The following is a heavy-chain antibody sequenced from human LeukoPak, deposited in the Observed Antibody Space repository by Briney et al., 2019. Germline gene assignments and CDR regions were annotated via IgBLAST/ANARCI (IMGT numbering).Heavy chain of an antibody. V-gene: IGHV3-7*01. J-gene: IGHJ4*02. CDR3: ARDSPERGYSYGPLDNYFDY. D-gene: IGHD5-18*01. CDR1: GFTFSNAW. CDR2: IKQDGSEE. Sequence: GRSLRLSCAASGFTFSNAWMSWVRQAPGKGLEWVANIKQDGSEEYYVDSVKGRFTISRDNAKNSLYLQMNSLRAEDTAVYYCARDSPERGYSYGPLDNYFDYWGQGTLVTVSS.